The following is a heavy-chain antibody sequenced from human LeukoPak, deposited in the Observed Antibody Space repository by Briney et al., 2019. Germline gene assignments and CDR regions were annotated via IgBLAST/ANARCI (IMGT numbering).Heavy chain of an antibody. V-gene: IGHV1-46*01. J-gene: IGHJ4*02. D-gene: IGHD6-13*01. CDR1: GYTLTSYY. CDR2: INPSGGST. Sequence: ASVKVSCKASGYTLTSYYMHWVRQAPGQGLEWMGIINPSGGSTSYAQKFQGRVTMTRDTSTSTVYMELSSLRSEDTAVYYCARDVNPTRYSSSWLFDYWGQGTLVTVSS. CDR3: ARDVNPTRYSSSWLFDY.